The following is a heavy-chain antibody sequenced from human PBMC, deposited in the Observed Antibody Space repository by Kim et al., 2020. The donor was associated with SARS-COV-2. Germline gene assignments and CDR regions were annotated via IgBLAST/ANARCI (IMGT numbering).Heavy chain of an antibody. CDR2: IRSKANSYAT. D-gene: IGHD5-12*01. V-gene: IGHV3-73*01. J-gene: IGHJ6*02. CDR1: GFTFSGSA. CDR3: TRLGYDSPRMDV. Sequence: GGSLRLSCAASGFTFSGSAMHWVRQASGKGLEWVGRIRSKANSYATAYAASVKGRFTISRDDSKNTAYLQMNSLKTEDTAVYYCTRLGYDSPRMDVWGQGTTVTVSS.